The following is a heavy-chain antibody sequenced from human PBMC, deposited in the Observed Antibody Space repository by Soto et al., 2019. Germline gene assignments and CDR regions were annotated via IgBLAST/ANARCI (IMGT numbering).Heavy chain of an antibody. J-gene: IGHJ5*02. D-gene: IGHD1-26*01. V-gene: IGHV1-69*01. Sequence: QVQLVQSGAEVKKPGSSVKVSCKASGGTFSSYAISWVRQAPGQGLEWMGGIFPIFGTANYAQKFQGSVTITADESTSTGYMEVSSLRSDDTAVYYCAEVTDRVGATAWFDPWGQRTMVTVSS. CDR3: AEVTDRVGATAWFDP. CDR1: GGTFSSYA. CDR2: IFPIFGTA.